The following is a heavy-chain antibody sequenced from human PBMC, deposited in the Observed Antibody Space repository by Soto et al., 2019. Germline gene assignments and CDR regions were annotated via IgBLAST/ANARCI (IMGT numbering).Heavy chain of an antibody. J-gene: IGHJ3*02. Sequence: QVQLAQSGAEVKKPGSSVKVSCKASGGTFSNLIITWVRQAPGQGLEWMGWIVAISGTANYAQKLQGRVTITADQLTTTAFIQLRGLRCEDTGGYYCAPMAALTGTTATFNIWGQGTLVTVSS. CDR1: GGTFSNLI. V-gene: IGHV1-69*01. CDR3: APMAALTGTTATFNI. D-gene: IGHD1-20*01. CDR2: IVAISGTA.